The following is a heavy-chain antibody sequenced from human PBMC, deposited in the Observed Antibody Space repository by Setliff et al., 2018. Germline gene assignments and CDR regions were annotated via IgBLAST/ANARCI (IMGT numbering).Heavy chain of an antibody. CDR3: VKDRGYYFDNSGYPKGYLDY. D-gene: IGHD3-22*01. V-gene: IGHV3-9*01. CDR2: ISWKSETM. J-gene: IGHJ4*02. CDR1: GFTFDDFA. Sequence: SLKISCLVSGFTFDDFAMHWVRQGPGQGLEWVSGISWKSETMGYADSVKGRFTISRDNAKKSLYLQMNSLRPEDTAFYYCVKDRGYYFDNSGYPKGYLDYWGLGTLVTVSS.